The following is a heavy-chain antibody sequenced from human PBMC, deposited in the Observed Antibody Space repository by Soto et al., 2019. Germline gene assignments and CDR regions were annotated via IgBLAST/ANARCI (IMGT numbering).Heavy chain of an antibody. CDR2: ISAYNGNT. CDR3: AKGESPGIAAAGDYYYYGMDV. D-gene: IGHD6-13*01. Sequence: SAEVSCKASGYTFTSYGISWVRQAPGQGLEWMGWISAYNGNTNYAQKLQGRVTMTTDTSTSTAYMELRSLRSDDTAVYYCAKGESPGIAAAGDYYYYGMDVWGQGTTVTVSS. V-gene: IGHV1-18*04. CDR1: GYTFTSYG. J-gene: IGHJ6*02.